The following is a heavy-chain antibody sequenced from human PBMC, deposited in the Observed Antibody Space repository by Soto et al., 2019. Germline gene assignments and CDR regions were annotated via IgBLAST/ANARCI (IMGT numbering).Heavy chain of an antibody. D-gene: IGHD3-10*01. CDR2: VSGSGGNT. Sequence: GGSLRLSCAASGFMFSSYAMSWVRQAPGKGLEWVSTVSGSGGNTYYADSVKGRFTISRDNSKNTLYLQMNSLRAEDTALYYCAKGEHLWFGELLEAYFDYWGQGTLVTVSS. CDR1: GFMFSSYA. CDR3: AKGEHLWFGELLEAYFDY. V-gene: IGHV3-23*01. J-gene: IGHJ4*02.